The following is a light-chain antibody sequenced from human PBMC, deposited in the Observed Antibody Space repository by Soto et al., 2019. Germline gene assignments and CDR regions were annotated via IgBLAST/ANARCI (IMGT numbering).Light chain of an antibody. Sequence: HLSLSPSTLSASLGSSGILTFSASQKINNWVAWYQQTPGKAHKVLIYAAATLQRGVPSRFSTSGFGTEFSLTLSSLQPDDFQSYDSGQTRTFGQGTKVDI. CDR2: AAA. V-gene: IGKV1-5*01. CDR3: GQTRT. J-gene: IGKJ1*01. CDR1: QKINNW.